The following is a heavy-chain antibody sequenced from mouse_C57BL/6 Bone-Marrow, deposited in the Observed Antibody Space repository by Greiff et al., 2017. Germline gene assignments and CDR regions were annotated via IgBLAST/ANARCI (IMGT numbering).Heavy chain of an antibody. V-gene: IGHV1-55*01. CDR2: IYPGSGST. D-gene: IGHD1-1*01. CDR1: GYTFTSYW. J-gene: IGHJ4*01. CDR3: ARHYGSSFYYAMDY. Sequence: QVQLQQPGAELVKPGASVKMSCKASGYTFTSYWITWVKQRPGQGLEWIGDIYPGSGSTNYNEKFKSKATLTVDTSSSTACMQLSSLTSEDSAVYYCARHYGSSFYYAMDYWGQGTSVTVSS.